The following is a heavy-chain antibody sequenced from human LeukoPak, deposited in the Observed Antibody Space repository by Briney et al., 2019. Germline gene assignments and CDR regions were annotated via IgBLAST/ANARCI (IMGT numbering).Heavy chain of an antibody. CDR2: IHPDGIEK. CDR3: SRGDDFAGDS. D-gene: IGHD2-21*02. CDR1: GFTFRTYW. Sequence: WESLSLSCAASGFTFRTYWMSWVRQAPGKGLEWVANIHPDGIEKYHVDSVKGRFTILSDNASNLLYLQMSSLRADATAVYYCSRGDDFAGDSWGQGTLVTVSS. J-gene: IGHJ4*02. V-gene: IGHV3-7*04.